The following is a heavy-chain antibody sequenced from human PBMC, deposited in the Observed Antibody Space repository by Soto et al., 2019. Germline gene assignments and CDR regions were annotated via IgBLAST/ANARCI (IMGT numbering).Heavy chain of an antibody. CDR2: ISYDGSNK. CDR3: AKVEYFDWLSHFDY. CDR1: GFTFSSYG. V-gene: IGHV3-30*18. J-gene: IGHJ4*02. Sequence: GGSLRLSXAASGFTFSSYGMHWVRQAPGKGLEWVAVISYDGSNKYYADSVKGRFTISRDNSKNTLYLQMNSLRAEDTAVYYCAKVEYFDWLSHFDYWGQGTLVTVSS. D-gene: IGHD3-9*01.